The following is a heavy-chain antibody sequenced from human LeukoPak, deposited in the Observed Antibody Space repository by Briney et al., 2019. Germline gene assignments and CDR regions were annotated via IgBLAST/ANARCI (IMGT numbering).Heavy chain of an antibody. CDR3: ARQGSSGWSPDY. V-gene: IGHV4-59*08. CDR1: GGSISSYY. CDR2: IYYSGST. J-gene: IGHJ4*02. Sequence: SETLSLTCTVSGGSISSYYWSWIRQPPGKGLEWIGYIYYSGSTNYNPSLKSRVTISADTSKNQFSLKLSSVTSADTAVYYCARQGSSGWSPDYWGQGTLVTVSS. D-gene: IGHD6-19*01.